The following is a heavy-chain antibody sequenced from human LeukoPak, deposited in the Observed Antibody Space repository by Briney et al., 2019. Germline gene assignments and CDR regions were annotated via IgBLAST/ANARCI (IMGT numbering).Heavy chain of an antibody. Sequence: GGSLRLSCAASGFTVSTNFMSWVRQAPGKGLEWVSVIYSGGSTYYADSVKGRFTISRDNSKNALDLQMNSLRVDDTAVYYCARSITAFYYLDYWGQGTLVTVSS. V-gene: IGHV3-53*01. D-gene: IGHD3-3*02. CDR3: ARSITAFYYLDY. CDR1: GFTVSTNF. CDR2: IYSGGST. J-gene: IGHJ4*02.